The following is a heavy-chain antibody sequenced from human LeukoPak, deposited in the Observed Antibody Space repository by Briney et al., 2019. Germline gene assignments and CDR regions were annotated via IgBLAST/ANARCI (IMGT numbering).Heavy chain of an antibody. V-gene: IGHV3-11*01. CDR1: GFTFSDYY. Sequence: GGSLRLSCAASGFTFSDYYMSWIRQTPGKGLEWVSYIYNSASNTYYADSVKGRFTISRDNAKNVLYLQMNNLRVEDTAVYYCTRGHYGLDVWGQGTTVTVSS. CDR3: TRGHYGLDV. CDR2: IYNSASNT. J-gene: IGHJ6*02.